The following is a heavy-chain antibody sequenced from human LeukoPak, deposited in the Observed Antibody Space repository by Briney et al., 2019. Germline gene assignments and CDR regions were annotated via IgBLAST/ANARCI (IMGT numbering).Heavy chain of an antibody. Sequence: PSETLSLTCAVYGGSFSGYYWSWIRQPPGKGLEWIGEINHSGSTNYNPSLKSRVTISVDTSKNLFSLSLTSVTAADTAVYYCARQGGSSSPYYYYYMDVWGKGTTVTVSS. CDR2: INHSGST. V-gene: IGHV4-34*01. CDR1: GGSFSGYY. D-gene: IGHD6-13*01. CDR3: ARQGGSSSPYYYYYMDV. J-gene: IGHJ6*03.